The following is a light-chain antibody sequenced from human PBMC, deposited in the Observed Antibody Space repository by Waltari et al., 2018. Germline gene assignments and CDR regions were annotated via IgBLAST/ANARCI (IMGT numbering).Light chain of an antibody. CDR1: QSITDY. CDR3: QQYNDYPLT. CDR2: KAT. V-gene: IGKV1-5*03. J-gene: IGKJ4*01. Sequence: DIQMTQSPATLSASVGERVTITCRASQSITDYLAWYQQKPGKAPKLLIHKATTIETGVPSRFSGSGSGTDFTLTITFLQPDDIATYYCQQYNDYPLTFGGGTKVEIK.